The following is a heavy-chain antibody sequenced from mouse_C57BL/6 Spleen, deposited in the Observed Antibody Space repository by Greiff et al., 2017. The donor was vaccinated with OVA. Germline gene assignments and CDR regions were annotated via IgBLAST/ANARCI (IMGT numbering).Heavy chain of an antibody. V-gene: IGHV6-3*01. D-gene: IGHD2-2*01. CDR2: IRLKSDNYAT. CDR1: GFTFSNYW. J-gene: IGHJ3*01. CDR3: TESMVTTGRGY. Sequence: EVKVVESGGGLVQPGGSMKLSCVASGFTFSNYWMNWVRQSPEKGLEWVAQIRLKSDNYATHYAESVKGRFTISRDDSKSSVYLQMNNLRAEDTGIYYCTESMVTTGRGYWGQGTLVTVSA.